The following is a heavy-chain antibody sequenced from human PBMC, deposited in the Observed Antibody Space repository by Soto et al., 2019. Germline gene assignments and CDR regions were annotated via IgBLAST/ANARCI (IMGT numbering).Heavy chain of an antibody. CDR1: GFTFSDYY. D-gene: IGHD2-2*01. Sequence: GGSLRLSCAASGFTFSDYYMSWIRQAPGKGLEWVSYISSSSSYTNYADSVKGRFTISRDNAKNSLYLQMNSLRAEDTALYYCARVLNKDIVVVPAASFDYWGQGTLVTVSS. V-gene: IGHV3-11*05. J-gene: IGHJ4*02. CDR2: ISSSSSYT. CDR3: ARVLNKDIVVVPAASFDY.